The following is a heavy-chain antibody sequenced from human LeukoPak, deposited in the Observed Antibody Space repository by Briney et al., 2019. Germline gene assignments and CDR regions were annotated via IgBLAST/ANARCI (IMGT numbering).Heavy chain of an antibody. D-gene: IGHD1-26*01. Sequence: GGSLRLSCAASGFTFSSYEMNWVRQAPGKGLEWVSYISSSGSTIHYADSVKGRFTISRDNSKNTLYLQMNSLRAEDTAVYYCGKEGYSGSYSGDAFDIWGQGTMVTVSS. V-gene: IGHV3-48*03. CDR1: GFTFSSYE. CDR3: GKEGYSGSYSGDAFDI. J-gene: IGHJ3*02. CDR2: ISSSGSTI.